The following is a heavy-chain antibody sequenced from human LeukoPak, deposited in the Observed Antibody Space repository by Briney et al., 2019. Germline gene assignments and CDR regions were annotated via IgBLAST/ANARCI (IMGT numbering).Heavy chain of an antibody. CDR2: INHSGST. D-gene: IGHD2-8*01. J-gene: IGHJ6*03. Sequence: SETLSLTCAVYGGSFSGYYWSWTRQPPGKGLEWIGEINHSGSTNYNPSLKSRVTISADTSKNQFSLKLSSVTAADTAVYYCARGGLMVYAIYYYYMDVWGKGTTVTVSS. CDR1: GGSFSGYY. CDR3: ARGGLMVYAIYYYYMDV. V-gene: IGHV4-34*01.